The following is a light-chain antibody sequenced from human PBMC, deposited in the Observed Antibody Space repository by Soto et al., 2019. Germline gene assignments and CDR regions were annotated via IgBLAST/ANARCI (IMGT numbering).Light chain of an antibody. CDR2: LGS. Sequence: DIVMTQSPLSLPVTPGEPASISCRSSQSLLHSNGYNYLDWYLQKPGQSPQLLIYLGSNRASGVPDRFSGSGSGTDFTLKISRVEAEDVGIYYCMQGTHRPPTFGQGTKVDIK. J-gene: IGKJ1*01. V-gene: IGKV2-28*01. CDR1: QSLLHSNGYNY. CDR3: MQGTHRPPT.